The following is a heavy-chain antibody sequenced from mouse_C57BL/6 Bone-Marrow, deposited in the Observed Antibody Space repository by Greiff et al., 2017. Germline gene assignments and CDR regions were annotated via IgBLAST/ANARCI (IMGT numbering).Heavy chain of an antibody. CDR3: ARSDYAFDY. CDR2: INPSTGGT. D-gene: IGHD2-4*01. Sequence: EVKLVESGPELVKPGASVKISCKASGYSFTGYYMNWVKQSPEKSLEWIGEINPSTGGTTYNQKFKAKATLTVDKSSSTAYMQLKSLTSEDSAVYYCARSDYAFDYWGQSTTLTVSS. CDR1: GYSFTGYY. V-gene: IGHV1-42*01. J-gene: IGHJ2*01.